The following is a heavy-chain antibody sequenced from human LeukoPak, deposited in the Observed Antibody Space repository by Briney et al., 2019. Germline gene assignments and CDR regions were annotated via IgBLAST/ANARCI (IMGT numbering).Heavy chain of an antibody. D-gene: IGHD3-3*01. Sequence: GGALRLSCAASGVTFSSYWMSWVRQAPGEGREWVANIKEDGSEKYYVDSVKGRFTISRDNAKNSLYLQMTSLRAEDTAVYYCARALITIFGVVIFDYWGQGTLVTVSS. CDR1: GVTFSSYW. CDR3: ARALITIFGVVIFDY. CDR2: IKEDGSEK. J-gene: IGHJ4*02. V-gene: IGHV3-7*01.